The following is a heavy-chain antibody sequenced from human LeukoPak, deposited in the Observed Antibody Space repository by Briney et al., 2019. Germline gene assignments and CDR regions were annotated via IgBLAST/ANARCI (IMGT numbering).Heavy chain of an antibody. J-gene: IGHJ6*03. CDR3: ARDAARDYYHYYMDV. V-gene: IGHV1-46*01. CDR1: GYTFTSYY. Sequence: GASVKVSCKASGYTFTSYYMHWVRQAPGQGLEWMGIINPSGGSTSYAQKFQGRVTMTRDMSTSTVYMELSSLRSEDTAVYYCARDAARDYYHYYMDVWGKGTTVTVSS. D-gene: IGHD6-25*01. CDR2: INPSGGST.